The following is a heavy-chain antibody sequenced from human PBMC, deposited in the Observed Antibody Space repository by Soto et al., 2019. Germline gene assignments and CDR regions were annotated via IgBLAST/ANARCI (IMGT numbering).Heavy chain of an antibody. Sequence: SETLSLTCTVSGGSISSGGYYWSWIRQHPGKGLEWIGYIYYSGSTYYNPSLKSRVTISVDTSKNQFSLKLSSVTAADTAVYYCARRVGRGWYRNQNAFDIWGQGTMVTVSS. D-gene: IGHD6-19*01. CDR3: ARRVGRGWYRNQNAFDI. CDR1: GGSISSGGYY. J-gene: IGHJ3*02. CDR2: IYYSGST. V-gene: IGHV4-31*03.